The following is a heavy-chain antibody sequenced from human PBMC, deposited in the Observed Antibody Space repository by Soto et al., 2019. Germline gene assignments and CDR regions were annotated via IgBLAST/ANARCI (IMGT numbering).Heavy chain of an antibody. CDR2: IKQDGSEK. V-gene: IGHV3-7*05. J-gene: IGHJ4*02. D-gene: IGHD6-19*01. Sequence: EVQLVESGGGLVQPGGSLRLSCAASGFMLSAYEMNWVRQAPGKGLEWVANIKQDGSEKWYVGSVKGRFTISRDNAKNSLYLQMNSLRDEDTAVYFCATGGKWLDFEYWGQGTLVTVSS. CDR3: ATGGKWLDFEY. CDR1: GFMLSAYE.